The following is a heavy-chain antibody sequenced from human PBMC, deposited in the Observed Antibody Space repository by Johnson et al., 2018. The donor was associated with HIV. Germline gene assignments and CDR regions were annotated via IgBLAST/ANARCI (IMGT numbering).Heavy chain of an antibody. J-gene: IGHJ3*02. CDR1: GFTVSSNY. CDR3: ARDGYCTGGADQCAVDI. V-gene: IGHV3-66*02. CDR2: IYSGGST. Sequence: VQLVESGGGLVQPGGSLRLSCAASGFTVSSNYMSWVRQAPGKGLEWVSVIYSGGSTYYADSVKGRFTISRDNSKNTLYLQMNSLRAEDTAVYYCARDGYCTGGADQCAVDIWGQGTMVTVSS. D-gene: IGHD2-8*02.